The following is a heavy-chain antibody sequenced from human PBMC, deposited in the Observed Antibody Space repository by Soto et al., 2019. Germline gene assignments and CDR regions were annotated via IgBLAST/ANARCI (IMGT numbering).Heavy chain of an antibody. D-gene: IGHD3-22*01. Sequence: SETLSLTCTVSGGSISSSSYYWGWIRQPPGKGLEWIGSIYYSGSTYYNPSLKSRVTISVDTSKNQFSLKLSFVTAADTAVYYCARQRDYYDSSGQRDYWGQGTLVTVSS. V-gene: IGHV4-39*01. CDR1: GGSISSSSYY. J-gene: IGHJ4*02. CDR3: ARQRDYYDSSGQRDY. CDR2: IYYSGST.